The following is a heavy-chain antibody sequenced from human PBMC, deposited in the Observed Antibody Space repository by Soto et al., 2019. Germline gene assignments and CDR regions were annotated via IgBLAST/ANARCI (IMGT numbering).Heavy chain of an antibody. CDR3: ASLYSSSWYYFDY. D-gene: IGHD6-13*01. CDR1: GGSISSYY. CDR2: IYYSGST. V-gene: IGHV4-59*01. Sequence: QVQLHESGPGLVKPSETLSLTCTVSGGSISSYYWSWIRQPPGKGLEWIGYIYYSGSTNYNPSLKSRVTISVVTSKNQFSLQLSSVTAADTAVYYCASLYSSSWYYFDYWGQGTLVTVSS. J-gene: IGHJ4*02.